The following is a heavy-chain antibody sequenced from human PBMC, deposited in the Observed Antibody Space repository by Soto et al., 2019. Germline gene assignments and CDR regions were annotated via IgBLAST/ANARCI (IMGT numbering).Heavy chain of an antibody. V-gene: IGHV3-23*01. CDR1: GFTFSNYG. D-gene: IGHD3-22*01. CDR3: AKGVIVISGPL. J-gene: IGHJ4*02. CDR2: INASVGST. Sequence: GGSLRLSCEASGFTFSNYGTHWVRQAPGKGLGWVSAINASVGSTYYADSVKGRFTISRDNSKNTLFLQMNSLRAEDTAVYYCAKGVIVISGPLWGQGTLVTVSS.